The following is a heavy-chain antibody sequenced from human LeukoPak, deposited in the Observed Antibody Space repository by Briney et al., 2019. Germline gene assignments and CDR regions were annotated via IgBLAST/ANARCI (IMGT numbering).Heavy chain of an antibody. Sequence: PGGSLRLACAASGFTFSSYWMSWVRQAPGKGLEGVGRSRNKVNSDTTEYAASVKGRFTISREDSKNSMFLQMNSLKTEDTAVYYCTRGYSGTYIYAFDIWVKGQWSPSLQ. D-gene: IGHD1-26*01. CDR2: SRNKVNSDTT. V-gene: IGHV3-72*01. CDR3: TRGYSGTYIYAFDI. J-gene: IGHJ3*02. CDR1: GFTFSSYW.